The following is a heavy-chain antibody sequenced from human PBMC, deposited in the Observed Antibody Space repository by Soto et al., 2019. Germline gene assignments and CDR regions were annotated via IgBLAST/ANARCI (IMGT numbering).Heavy chain of an antibody. J-gene: IGHJ6*02. V-gene: IGHV3-43*01. CDR2: ISWDGGST. Sequence: GSLRLSCAASGFTFDDYTMHWVRQAPGKGLEWVSLISWDGGSTYYADSVKGRFTISRDNSKNSLYLQMNSLRTEDTALYYCAKDLVAATNYYGMDVWGQGTTVIVSS. D-gene: IGHD2-15*01. CDR1: GFTFDDYT. CDR3: AKDLVAATNYYGMDV.